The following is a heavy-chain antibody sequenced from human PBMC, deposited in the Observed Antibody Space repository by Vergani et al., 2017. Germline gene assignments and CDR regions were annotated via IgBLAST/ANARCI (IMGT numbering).Heavy chain of an antibody. CDR1: GGSISSYY. CDR2: IYYSGST. D-gene: IGHD3-16*01. CDR3: ARFWGKVDY. V-gene: IGHV4-59*12. J-gene: IGHJ4*02. Sequence: QVQLPESGPGLVKPSETLSLTCTVSGGSISSYYWSWIRQPPGKGLEWIGYIYYSGSTNYNPSLKSRVTISVDTSKNQFSLKLSSVTAADTAVYYCARFWGKVDYWGQGTLVTVSS.